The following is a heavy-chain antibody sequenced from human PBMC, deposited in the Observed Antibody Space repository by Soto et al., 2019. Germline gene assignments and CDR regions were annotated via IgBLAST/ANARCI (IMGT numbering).Heavy chain of an antibody. J-gene: IGHJ4*02. Sequence: QVQLQESGPGLVKPSETLSLTCTVSGGSISSYYWSWIRQPPGKGLEWIGYIYYSGSTNYNPSLKSRVTISVDTSKNQFSLKLSSVTAADTAVYYCARLGPRNYYGSGSYYLDYWGQGTLVTVSS. CDR1: GGSISSYY. CDR3: ARLGPRNYYGSGSYYLDY. CDR2: IYYSGST. D-gene: IGHD3-10*01. V-gene: IGHV4-59*08.